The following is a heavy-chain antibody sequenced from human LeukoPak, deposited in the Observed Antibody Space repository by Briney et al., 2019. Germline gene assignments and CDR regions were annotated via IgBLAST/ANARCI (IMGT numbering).Heavy chain of an antibody. D-gene: IGHD5-24*01. Sequence: PGGSLRLSCAASGFTFSSYAMHWVRQAPGKGLEWVAVISYDGSNKYYADSVKGRFTISRDNSKNTLYLQMNSLRAEDTAVYYCARWTRATIWGQGTLVTVSS. CDR3: ARWTRATI. CDR2: ISYDGSNK. CDR1: GFTFSSYA. V-gene: IGHV3-30-3*01. J-gene: IGHJ4*02.